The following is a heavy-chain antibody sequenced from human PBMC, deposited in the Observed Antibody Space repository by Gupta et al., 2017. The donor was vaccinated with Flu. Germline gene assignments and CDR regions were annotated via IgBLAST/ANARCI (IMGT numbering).Heavy chain of an antibody. CDR3: AKAVAVYWYFDL. Sequence: TFSSYDRSWVSQAPGKGLEWVSDITGSGANKYYADSVMGRFTISRDNYKNTLYVQLSSMRAEDTAVYYCAKAVAVYWYFDLWGRGTLVTVSS. CDR1: TFSSYD. J-gene: IGHJ2*01. D-gene: IGHD2-21*01. CDR2: ITGSGANK. V-gene: IGHV3-23*01.